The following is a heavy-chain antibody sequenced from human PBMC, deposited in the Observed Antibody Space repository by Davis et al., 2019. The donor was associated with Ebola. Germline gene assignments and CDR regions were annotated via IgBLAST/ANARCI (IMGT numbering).Heavy chain of an antibody. CDR2: INHSGST. J-gene: IGHJ5*02. CDR1: GGSFSGYY. D-gene: IGHD6-19*01. Sequence: SETLSLTCAVYGGSFSGYYWSWIRQPPGKGLEWIGEINHSGSTNYNPSLKSRVTISVDTSKNQFSLQLNSVTPEDTAVYYCARDQSIEVAGPRGWFDPWGQGTLVTVSS. V-gene: IGHV4-34*01. CDR3: ARDQSIEVAGPRGWFDP.